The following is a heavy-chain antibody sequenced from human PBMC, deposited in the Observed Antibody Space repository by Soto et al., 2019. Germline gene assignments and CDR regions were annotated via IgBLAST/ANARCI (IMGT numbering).Heavy chain of an antibody. Sequence: ASVEVSCKSSGYSFTGYYMHWVRQAPGQGLEWMGWINPNSGGTNYAQKFQGRVTMTRDTSISTAYMELSRLSSVTAADTAVYYCARGRVVVPAAVMFNCLDPWGQGALVTVSS. CDR3: ARGRVVVPAAVMFNCLDP. CDR2: INPNSGGT. V-gene: IGHV1-2*02. CDR1: GYSFTGYY. J-gene: IGHJ5*02. D-gene: IGHD2-2*01.